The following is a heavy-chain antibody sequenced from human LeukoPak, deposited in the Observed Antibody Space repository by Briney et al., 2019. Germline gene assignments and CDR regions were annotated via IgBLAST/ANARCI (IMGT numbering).Heavy chain of an antibody. Sequence: GGSLRLSCAASGFPFSSYAMSWVRQAPGKGLEWVSAVSGSGGTTYYADSVKGRFIISRDNSKNTLYLQMNSLRAEDTALYYCAKSDYYDSSGHPSSLEYWGQGTLVTVSS. CDR1: GFPFSSYA. V-gene: IGHV3-23*01. CDR2: VSGSGGTT. J-gene: IGHJ4*02. CDR3: AKSDYYDSSGHPSSLEY. D-gene: IGHD3-22*01.